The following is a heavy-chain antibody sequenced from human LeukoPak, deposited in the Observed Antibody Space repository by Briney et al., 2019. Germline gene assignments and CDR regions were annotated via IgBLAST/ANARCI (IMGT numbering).Heavy chain of an antibody. D-gene: IGHD2-21*01. J-gene: IGHJ4*02. CDR3: VSWAGGIADVASFVY. CDR1: GYSSTDYY. Sequence: GGSVTVSCMASGYSSTDYYIHGVGQAPGQGCDGMGWITHKSGTTKFARTFQGRFIFNRNTSITTAYMELSNLTSDDTAVYYCVSWAGGIADVASFVYWGQGTLVTVSS. V-gene: IGHV1-2*02. CDR2: ITHKSGTT.